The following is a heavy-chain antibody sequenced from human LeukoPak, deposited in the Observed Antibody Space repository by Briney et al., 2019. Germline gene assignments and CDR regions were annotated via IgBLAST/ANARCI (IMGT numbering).Heavy chain of an antibody. CDR2: INPSGGST. V-gene: IGHV1-46*01. Sequence: ASVKVSCKASGYTFTSYYMHWVRQAPGQGLEWMGIINPSGGSTSYAQKFQGRVTITRDTSASTAYMDLSSLTSEDTALYYCARDLAVVTHNWFDPWGQGTLVTVSS. CDR3: ARDLAVVTHNWFDP. CDR1: GYTFTSYY. J-gene: IGHJ5*02. D-gene: IGHD2-21*02.